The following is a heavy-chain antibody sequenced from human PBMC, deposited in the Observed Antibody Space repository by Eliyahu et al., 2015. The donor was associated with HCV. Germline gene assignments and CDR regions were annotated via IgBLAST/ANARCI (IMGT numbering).Heavy chain of an antibody. J-gene: IGHJ5*02. Sequence: QVQLQESGPGLVKPSETLSLTCTVSGGSITTXYWSWIRQPPGKGREWLGYIHYXGSTNYNPPLKSRVTISVDTSKNQFSLNLTSVTAADTAVYYCASGGGGIAVAGTGGWFDPWGQGTLVTVSS. D-gene: IGHD6-19*01. V-gene: IGHV4-59*01. CDR2: IHYXGST. CDR1: GGSITTXY. CDR3: ASGGGGIAVAGTGGWFDP.